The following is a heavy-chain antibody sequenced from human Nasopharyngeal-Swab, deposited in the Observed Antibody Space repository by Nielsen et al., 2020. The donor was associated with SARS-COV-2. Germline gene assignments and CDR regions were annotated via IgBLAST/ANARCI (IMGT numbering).Heavy chain of an antibody. CDR1: GFTISRYW. J-gene: IGHJ4*02. Sequence: GESPKISCAASGFTISRYWMLWVRHAPGKGLVWVSRLHSDGSGTTYADSVRGRFTISRDNAKNTLYLQMNSLRAEDTAVYYCARGGDGYSMDYWGQGTLVTVSS. D-gene: IGHD5-24*01. CDR3: ARGGDGYSMDY. CDR2: LHSDGSGT. V-gene: IGHV3-74*01.